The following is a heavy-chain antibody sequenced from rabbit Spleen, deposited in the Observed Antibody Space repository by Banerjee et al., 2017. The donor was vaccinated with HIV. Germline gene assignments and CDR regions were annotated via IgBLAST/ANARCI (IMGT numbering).Heavy chain of an antibody. CDR1: GVSFSFNSY. CDR2: IAGSSSGFT. V-gene: IGHV1S40*01. D-gene: IGHD8-1*01. Sequence: QSLEESGGDLVKPGASLTLTCKASGVSFSFNSYMCWVRQAPGKGLEWISCIAGSSSGFTYSATWAKGRFTCSKTSSTTVTLQMTSLTVADTATYFCARGDWDDGNGYKLWGQGTLVTVS. J-gene: IGHJ4*01. CDR3: ARGDWDDGNGYKL.